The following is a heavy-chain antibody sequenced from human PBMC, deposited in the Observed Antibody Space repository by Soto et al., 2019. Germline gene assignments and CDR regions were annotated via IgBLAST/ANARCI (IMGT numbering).Heavy chain of an antibody. J-gene: IGHJ3*02. CDR1: GFTFSTYS. Sequence: GXSLRLACAASGFTFSTYSMTWLRQAPGKGLQWGSTISNSGGSTYYIDSVKGRFTISRDNSKNTLYLQMNSLRAEDTAVYYCAKDWTSIWGQGTMVTVSS. CDR3: AKDWTSI. V-gene: IGHV3-23*01. CDR2: ISNSGGST. D-gene: IGHD3-3*01.